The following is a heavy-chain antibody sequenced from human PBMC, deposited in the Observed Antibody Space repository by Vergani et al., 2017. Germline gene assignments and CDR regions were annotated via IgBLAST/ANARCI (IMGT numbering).Heavy chain of an antibody. CDR2: ICHTEDT. CDR1: GDSISSNNC. J-gene: IGHJ3*02. CDR3: ARQFWVSQGVGAFET. V-gene: IGHV4-4*03. Sequence: QVQLQESGPGLVKPPGTLSLTCAVSGDSISSNNCWTWVRQHPGKGLEWIGEICHTEDTKYSPSLRRRVTISVETSKNQFSLRLTTLTAADTAVYYCARQFWVSQGVGAFETWGRGTEVSVSS. D-gene: IGHD3-16*01.